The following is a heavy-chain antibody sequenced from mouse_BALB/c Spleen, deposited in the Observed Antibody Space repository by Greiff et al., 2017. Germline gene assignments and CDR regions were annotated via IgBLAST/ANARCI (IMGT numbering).Heavy chain of an antibody. D-gene: IGHD1-1*01. J-gene: IGHJ2*01. Sequence: VQLQQSGPELVKPGASVKMSCKASGYTFTDYVISWVKQRTGQGLEWIGEIYPGSGSTYYNEKFKGKATLTADKSSNTAYMQLSSLTSEDSAVYFCARKLRGYFDYWGQGTTLTVSS. CDR2: IYPGSGST. CDR3: ARKLRGYFDY. CDR1: GYTFTDYV. V-gene: IGHV1-77*01.